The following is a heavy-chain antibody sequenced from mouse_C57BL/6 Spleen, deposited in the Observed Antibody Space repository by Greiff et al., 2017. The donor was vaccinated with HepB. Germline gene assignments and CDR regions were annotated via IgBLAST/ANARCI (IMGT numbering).Heavy chain of an antibody. CDR2: INPYNGGT. D-gene: IGHD2-4*01. V-gene: IGHV1-19*01. CDR1: GYTFTDYY. Sequence: VQLQQSGPVLVKPGASVKMSCKASGYTFTDYYMNWVKQSHGKSLEWIGVINPYNGGTSYNQKYKGKATWTVDKSSSTAYMELNSLTSEDSAVYYCARSGDYDPRYFDYWGQGTTLTVSS. J-gene: IGHJ2*01. CDR3: ARSGDYDPRYFDY.